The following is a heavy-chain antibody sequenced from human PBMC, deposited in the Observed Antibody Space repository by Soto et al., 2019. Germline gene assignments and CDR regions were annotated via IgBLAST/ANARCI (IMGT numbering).Heavy chain of an antibody. CDR1: GYTFTSYA. D-gene: IGHD2-15*01. CDR3: AGVVVVAANSAFDI. Sequence: ASVKVSCKASGYTFTSYAMHWVRQAPGQRLEWMGWINAGNGNTKYSQKFQGRVTITRDTSASTAYMELSSLRSEDTAVYYCAGVVVVAANSAFDIWAKGQWSPSPQ. V-gene: IGHV1-3*01. CDR2: INAGNGNT. J-gene: IGHJ3*02.